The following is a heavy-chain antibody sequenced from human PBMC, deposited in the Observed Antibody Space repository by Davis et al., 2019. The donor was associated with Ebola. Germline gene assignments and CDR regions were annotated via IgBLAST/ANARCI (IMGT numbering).Heavy chain of an antibody. D-gene: IGHD1-26*01. CDR2: INHSGST. CDR3: ASRYRHKKWELPFDY. V-gene: IGHV4-34*01. Sequence: PSETQSLTCAVYGGSFSGYYWSWIRQPPGKGLEWIGEINHSGSTYYNPSLKSRVTISVDTSKNQFSLKLSSVTAADTAVYYCASRYRHKKWELPFDYWGQGTLVTVSS. J-gene: IGHJ4*02. CDR1: GGSFSGYY.